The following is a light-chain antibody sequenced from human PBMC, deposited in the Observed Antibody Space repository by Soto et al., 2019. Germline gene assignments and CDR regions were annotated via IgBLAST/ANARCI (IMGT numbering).Light chain of an antibody. J-gene: IGLJ2*01. Sequence: QSVLTQPPSVSGVPGQRVTISCTGSSSNIGAGYDVHWYQQLPGTAPKLFIYDNNNRPSGVPDRFSGSKSGTSASLAITGLQAEDEADYYCQSYDTSLSGVVFGGGTQLTVL. V-gene: IGLV1-40*01. CDR1: SSNIGAGYD. CDR2: DNN. CDR3: QSYDTSLSGVV.